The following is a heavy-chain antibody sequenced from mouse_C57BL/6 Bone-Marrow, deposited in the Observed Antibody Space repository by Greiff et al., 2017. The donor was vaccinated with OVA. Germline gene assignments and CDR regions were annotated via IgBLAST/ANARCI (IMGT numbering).Heavy chain of an antibody. CDR2: ISDGGSYT. Sequence: EVQLQESGGGLVKPGGSLKLSCAASGFTFSSYAMSWVRQTPEKRLEWVATISDGGSYTYYPDNVKGRFTISRDNAKNNLYLQMSHLKSEDTAMYYCARDGGTGYWGQGTTLTVSS. J-gene: IGHJ2*01. CDR3: ARDGGTGY. CDR1: GFTFSSYA. D-gene: IGHD4-1*01. V-gene: IGHV5-4*01.